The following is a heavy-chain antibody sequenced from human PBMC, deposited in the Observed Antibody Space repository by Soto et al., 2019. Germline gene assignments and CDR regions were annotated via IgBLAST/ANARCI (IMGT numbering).Heavy chain of an antibody. Sequence: QVHLVQSGAEVEKPGASVKVSCKASGYTFTDYGISWVRQAPGQGLQWMGWITAFNGNTKYAQQFQGRVTMTTDTSTSTAYMVLRSLESDDTAVYYCARISLSDFWSGYYYFFDYWGQGTLVTVSS. CDR1: GYTFTDYG. J-gene: IGHJ4*02. D-gene: IGHD3-3*01. V-gene: IGHV1-18*01. CDR2: ITAFNGNT. CDR3: ARISLSDFWSGYYYFFDY.